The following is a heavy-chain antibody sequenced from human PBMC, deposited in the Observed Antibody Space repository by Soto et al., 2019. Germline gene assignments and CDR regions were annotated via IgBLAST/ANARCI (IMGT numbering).Heavy chain of an antibody. V-gene: IGHV4-59*01. D-gene: IGHD3-22*01. CDR3: ARVKYDSSGYYFDY. J-gene: IGHJ4*02. CDR2: IYYSGST. Sequence: SETLSLTCTVSGGSISGYYWSWIRQPPGKGLEWIGYIYYSGSTNYNPSLKSRVTISVDTSKNQFSLKLSSVTAADTAVYYCARVKYDSSGYYFDYWGQGTLVTVSS. CDR1: GGSISGYY.